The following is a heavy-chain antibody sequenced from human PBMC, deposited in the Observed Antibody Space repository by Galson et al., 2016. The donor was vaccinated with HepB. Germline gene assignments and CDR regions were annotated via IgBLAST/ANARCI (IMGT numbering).Heavy chain of an antibody. D-gene: IGHD4-17*01. CDR1: GFTFNNFA. CDR2: VGDRGDPT. V-gene: IGHV3-23*01. J-gene: IGHJ4*02. Sequence: SLRLSCAASGFTFNNFAMAWVRQAPGKGLDWVSSVGDRGDPTYYADSVRGRFTISRDNSRNTLYLQMTGLRAEDTAIYYCAKDLRTGAYGDTLAFWGQGIPVTVSS. CDR3: AKDLRTGAYGDTLAF.